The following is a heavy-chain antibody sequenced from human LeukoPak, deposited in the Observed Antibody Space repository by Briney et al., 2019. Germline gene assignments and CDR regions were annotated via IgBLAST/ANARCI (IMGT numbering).Heavy chain of an antibody. CDR2: INPNSGGT. D-gene: IGHD3-10*01. Sequence: GASVNVFCKASGYTFTGYYMHWVRHAPGQGLEWMGWINPNSGGTNYAQKFQGRVTMTRDTSISTAYMELSRLRSDDTAVYYCARGAMVRGGIDIWGQGTMVTVSS. CDR1: GYTFTGYY. J-gene: IGHJ3*02. CDR3: ARGAMVRGGIDI. V-gene: IGHV1-2*02.